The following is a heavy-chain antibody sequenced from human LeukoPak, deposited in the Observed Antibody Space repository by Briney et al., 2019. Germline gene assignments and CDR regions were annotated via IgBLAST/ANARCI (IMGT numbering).Heavy chain of an antibody. D-gene: IGHD2-15*01. Sequence: SETLSLTCTVSGVSISSGSYYWSWIRQPAGKGLEWIGRIYTSGSTNYNPSLKSRVTISVDTSKNQFSLKLSSVTAADTAVYYCARGDRSAWYFDLWGRGTLVTVSS. J-gene: IGHJ2*01. V-gene: IGHV4-61*02. CDR2: IYTSGST. CDR3: ARGDRSAWYFDL. CDR1: GVSISSGSYY.